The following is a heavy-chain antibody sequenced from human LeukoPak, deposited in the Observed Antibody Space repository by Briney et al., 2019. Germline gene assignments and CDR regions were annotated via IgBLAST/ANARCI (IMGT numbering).Heavy chain of an antibody. Sequence: GGSLRLSGAASGFTFSSYGMHWVRQAPGKGLEWVAVIWYDGSNKYYADSVKGRFTISRDNSENTLYLQMNSLRAEDTAVYYCARDGRYGDYVFDYWGQGTLVTVSS. V-gene: IGHV3-33*01. CDR2: IWYDGSNK. J-gene: IGHJ4*02. CDR1: GFTFSSYG. D-gene: IGHD4-17*01. CDR3: ARDGRYGDYVFDY.